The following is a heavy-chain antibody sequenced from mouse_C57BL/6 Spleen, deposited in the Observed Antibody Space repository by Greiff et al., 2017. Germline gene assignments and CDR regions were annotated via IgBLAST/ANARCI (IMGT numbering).Heavy chain of an antibody. J-gene: IGHJ2*01. CDR3: ARGDIYYDYDGYDFAS. V-gene: IGHV5-4*01. CDR1: GFTFSSYA. D-gene: IGHD2-4*01. Sequence: EVQLVESGGGLVKPGGSLKLSCAASGFTFSSYAMSWVRQTPEKRLEWVATISDGGSYTYYPDNVKGRFTISRDNAKNNLYLQMSHLKSEDTAMYYCARGDIYYDYDGYDFASGGKGTTRPVSS. CDR2: ISDGGSYT.